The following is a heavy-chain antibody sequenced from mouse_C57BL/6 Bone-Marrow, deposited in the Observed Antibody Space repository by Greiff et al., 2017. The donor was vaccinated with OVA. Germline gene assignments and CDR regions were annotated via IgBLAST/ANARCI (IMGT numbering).Heavy chain of an antibody. D-gene: IGHD2-4*01. V-gene: IGHV1-55*01. J-gene: IGHJ1*03. CDR1: GYTFTSYW. CDR2: IYPGSGST. Sequence: QVQLKQSGAELVKPGASVKMSCKASGYTFTSYWITWVKQRPGQGLEWIGDIYPGSGSTNYNEKFKSKATLTVDTSSSTAYMQLSSLTSEDSAVYYCAREGDYDWYFDVWGTGTTVTVSS. CDR3: AREGDYDWYFDV.